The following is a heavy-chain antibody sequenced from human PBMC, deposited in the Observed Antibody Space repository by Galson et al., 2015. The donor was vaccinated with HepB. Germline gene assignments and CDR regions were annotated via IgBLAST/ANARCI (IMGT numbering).Heavy chain of an antibody. Sequence: SLRLSCAASGFTFRSYAMSWVRQAPGKGLEWVSGISGSGGSTYYADSVKGRFTISRDNSKNTLYLQMNSLRVEDTAIYFCAKDNPLVAPCRGYFDYWGQVTLATVSS. V-gene: IGHV3-23*01. J-gene: IGHJ4*02. CDR2: ISGSGGST. CDR3: AKDNPLVAPCRGYFDY. D-gene: IGHD5-12*01. CDR1: GFTFRSYA.